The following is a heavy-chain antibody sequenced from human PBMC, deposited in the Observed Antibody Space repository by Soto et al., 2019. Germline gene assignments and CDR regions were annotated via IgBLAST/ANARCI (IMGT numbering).Heavy chain of an antibody. CDR2: IYYSGST. V-gene: IGHV4-31*03. J-gene: IGHJ4*02. CDR3: ARHFMGGPPGVVITDYFDY. CDR1: GGSISSGGYY. Sequence: SETLSLTCTVSGGSISSGGYYWSWIRQHPGKGLEWIGYIYYSGSTYYNPSLKSRVTISVDTSKNQFSLKLSSVTAADTAVYYCARHFMGGPPGVVITDYFDYWGQGTLVTVSS. D-gene: IGHD3-3*01.